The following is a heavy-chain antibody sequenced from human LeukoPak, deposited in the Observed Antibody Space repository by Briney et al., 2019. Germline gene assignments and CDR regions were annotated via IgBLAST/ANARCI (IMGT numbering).Heavy chain of an antibody. D-gene: IGHD2-2*01. J-gene: IGHJ5*02. CDR1: GDSVSSNSVT. V-gene: IGHV6-1*01. Sequence: SQTLSLTCAISGDSVSSNSVTWNWIRQSPSRGFEWLGRTYYRSTWYNDYAVSVRGRITVNPDTSKNQFSLHLNSVTPEDTAVYYCARRLTQYDCFDPWGQGILVTVSS. CDR2: TYYRSTWYN. CDR3: ARRLTQYDCFDP.